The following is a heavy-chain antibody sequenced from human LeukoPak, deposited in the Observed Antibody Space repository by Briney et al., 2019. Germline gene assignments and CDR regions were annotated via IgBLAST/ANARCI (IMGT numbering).Heavy chain of an antibody. Sequence: SETLSLTCAVYGGSFSGYYWTWIRQAPGKGLEWIGEVNPSGRISYNPSLKSRLTISVDASKNQFSLNLRSLTAADTAVYYCARGRQEVSMIVVVMTAVSYYLDVWGKGTTVTVS. CDR2: VNPSGRI. CDR1: GGSFSGYY. D-gene: IGHD3-22*01. J-gene: IGHJ6*03. CDR3: ARGRQEVSMIVVVMTAVSYYLDV. V-gene: IGHV4-34*01.